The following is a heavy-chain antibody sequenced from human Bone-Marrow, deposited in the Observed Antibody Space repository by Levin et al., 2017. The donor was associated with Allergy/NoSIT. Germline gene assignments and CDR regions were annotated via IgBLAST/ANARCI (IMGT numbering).Heavy chain of an antibody. D-gene: IGHD1-26*01. CDR3: AKDPYSGSYRGGFSRAPFDY. CDR2: ISGSAHST. CDR1: GFTFADFA. Sequence: PGGSLRLSSAASGFTFADFAISWVRQAPGKGLEWVSAISGSAHSTYYADSVKGRFTISRDNSKNMSSLQMNSLRVDDTAVYYCAKDPYSGSYRGGFSRAPFDYWGQGTLVTVSS. J-gene: IGHJ4*02. V-gene: IGHV3-23*01.